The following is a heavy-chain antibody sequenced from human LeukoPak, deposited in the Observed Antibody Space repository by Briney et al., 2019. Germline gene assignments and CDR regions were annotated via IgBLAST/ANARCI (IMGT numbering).Heavy chain of an antibody. CDR1: GFTFSSYW. J-gene: IGHJ4*02. CDR2: INSDGSIT. V-gene: IGHV3-74*01. D-gene: IGHD2-2*01. Sequence: GGSLRLSCAASGFTFSSYWMHWDRQAPGKGLVWVSRINSDGSITTYADSARGRFTISRDNAKSTLYLQMNSLRAEDTAVYYCASSTQISKYADYWGQGALVTVSS. CDR3: ASSTQISKYADY.